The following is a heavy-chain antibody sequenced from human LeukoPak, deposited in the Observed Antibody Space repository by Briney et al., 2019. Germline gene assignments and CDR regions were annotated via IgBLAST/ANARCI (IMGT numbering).Heavy chain of an antibody. J-gene: IGHJ4*02. Sequence: GASVKVSCKASGYTFTGYYMHWVRQAPGQGLEWMGWINPNSGGTNYAQKLQGRVTMTTDTSTSTAYMELRSLRSDDTAVYYCARGPADLSRKYYYDSSGSQDYWGQGTLVTVSS. CDR3: ARGPADLSRKYYYDSSGSQDY. CDR1: GYTFTGYY. D-gene: IGHD3-22*01. CDR2: INPNSGGT. V-gene: IGHV1-2*02.